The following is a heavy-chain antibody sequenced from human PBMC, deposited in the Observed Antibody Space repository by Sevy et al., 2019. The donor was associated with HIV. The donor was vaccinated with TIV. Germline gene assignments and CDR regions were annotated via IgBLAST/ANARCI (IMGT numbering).Heavy chain of an antibody. D-gene: IGHD3-10*01. Sequence: ASVKVSCKASGYTFTSYYMHWVRQAPGQGLEWMGIINPSGGTTSYAQKFQGRVTMTRDTSTSTVYMELSSLRSEDTAVYYCARDLASGDFQHWGQGTLVTVSS. CDR3: ARDLASGDFQH. V-gene: IGHV1-46*01. J-gene: IGHJ1*01. CDR1: GYTFTSYY. CDR2: INPSGGTT.